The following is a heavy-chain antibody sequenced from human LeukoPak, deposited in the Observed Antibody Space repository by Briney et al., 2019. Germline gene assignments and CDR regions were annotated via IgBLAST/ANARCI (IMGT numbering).Heavy chain of an antibody. CDR2: IYYSGST. D-gene: IGHD6-13*01. V-gene: IGHV4-59*01. J-gene: IGHJ5*02. CDR1: GGSISSYY. CDR3: ARRYSSSWYSGIDP. Sequence: SETLSLTCTVSGGSISSYYWSWIRQPPGKGLEWIGYIYYSGSTNYNPSLKSRVTISVDTSKNQFSLKLSSVTAADTAVYYCARRYSSSWYSGIDPWGQGTLVTVSS.